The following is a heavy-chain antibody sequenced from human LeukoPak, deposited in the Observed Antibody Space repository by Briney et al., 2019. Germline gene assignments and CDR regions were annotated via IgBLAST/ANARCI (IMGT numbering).Heavy chain of an antibody. CDR3: ASAVTPNWYFDL. V-gene: IGHV3-11*01. CDR1: GFTFSDYY. Sequence: GGSLRLSCAASGFTFSDYYMSWIRQAPGKGLEWVSYISSSGSTIYYADSVKGRFTISRDNAKNSLYLQMNSLRAEDTAVYYCASAVTPNWYFDLWGRGTLVTVSS. D-gene: IGHD4-23*01. J-gene: IGHJ2*01. CDR2: ISSSGSTI.